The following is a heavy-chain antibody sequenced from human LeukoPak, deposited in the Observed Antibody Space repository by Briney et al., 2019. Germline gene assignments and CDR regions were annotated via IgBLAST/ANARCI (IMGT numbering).Heavy chain of an antibody. CDR2: INAGNGNT. D-gene: IGHD5-18*01. Sequence: ASVKVSCEASGYTFTSYAMHWVRQAPGQRLEWMGWINAGNGNTKYSQKFQGRVTITRDTSASTAYMELSSLRSEDTAVYYCARGPLEGYSYGFYFDYWGQGTLVTVSS. J-gene: IGHJ4*02. CDR3: ARGPLEGYSYGFYFDY. CDR1: GYTFTSYA. V-gene: IGHV1-3*01.